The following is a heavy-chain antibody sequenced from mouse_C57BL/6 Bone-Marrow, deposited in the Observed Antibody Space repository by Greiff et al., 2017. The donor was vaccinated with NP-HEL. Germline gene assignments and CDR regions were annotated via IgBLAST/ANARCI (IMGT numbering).Heavy chain of an antibody. CDR2: IYPGRGNT. J-gene: IGHJ4*01. CDR1: GYSFTSYY. V-gene: IGHV1-66*01. Sequence: QVQLKESGPELVKPGASVKISCKASGYSFTSYYIHWVKQRPGQGLEWIGWIYPGRGNTKYNEKFKGKATLTADTSSSTAYMQLSSLTSEDSAVYYCARGWLRDAMDYWGQGTSVTVSS. D-gene: IGHD2-2*01. CDR3: ARGWLRDAMDY.